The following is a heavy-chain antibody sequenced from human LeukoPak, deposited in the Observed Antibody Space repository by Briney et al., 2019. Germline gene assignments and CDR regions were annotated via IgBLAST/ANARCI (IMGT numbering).Heavy chain of an antibody. D-gene: IGHD3-22*01. CDR2: ISSSGSTI. J-gene: IGHJ6*03. Sequence: GGSPRLSCAASGFTFSSYEMNWVRQAPGKGLEWVSYISSSGSTIYYADSVKGRFTISRDNAKNSLYLQMNSLRAEDTAVYYCARVLNDSSGYYYSFYYYYYMDVWGKGTTVTVSS. V-gene: IGHV3-48*03. CDR3: ARVLNDSSGYYYSFYYYYYMDV. CDR1: GFTFSSYE.